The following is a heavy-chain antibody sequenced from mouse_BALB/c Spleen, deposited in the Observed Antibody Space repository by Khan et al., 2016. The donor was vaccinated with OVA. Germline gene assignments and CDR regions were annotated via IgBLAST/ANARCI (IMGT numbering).Heavy chain of an antibody. CDR3: TRHGYVAWFTY. CDR1: GYSFTSYY. J-gene: IGHJ3*01. V-gene: IGHV1S135*01. Sequence: VQLKQSGPELMKPGASVKISCKASGYSFTSYYIHWVNESLGKSLEWIGYIDPFSGGTTYNQKFKGKATLTVDKSSSTAYIHFSNLTSEDSAVYYCTRHGYVAWFTYWGQGTLVTVAA. CDR2: IDPFSGGT. D-gene: IGHD2-2*01.